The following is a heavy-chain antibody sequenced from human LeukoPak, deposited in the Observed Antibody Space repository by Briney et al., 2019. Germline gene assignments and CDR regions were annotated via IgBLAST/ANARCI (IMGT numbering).Heavy chain of an antibody. D-gene: IGHD2-21*02. CDR2: VYYGGNT. J-gene: IGHJ3*02. V-gene: IGHV4-39*07. CDR3: ARAGGCGGDCYSGSDAFDI. Sequence: SETLSLTCTVSGGSIRSSSYYWGWIRQPPGKGLEWIGSVYYGGNTYYNPSLKSRGTISVDTSKNQFSLKLSSVTAADTAVYYCARAGGCGGDCYSGSDAFDIWGQGTMVTVSS. CDR1: GGSIRSSSYY.